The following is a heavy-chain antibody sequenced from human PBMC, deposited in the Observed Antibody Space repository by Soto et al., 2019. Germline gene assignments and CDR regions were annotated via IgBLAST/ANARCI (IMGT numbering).Heavy chain of an antibody. CDR2: IYHSGST. D-gene: IGHD3-22*01. J-gene: IGHJ5*02. CDR3: ARTYYYDSSGFGFDP. CDR1: GGSISSGGYS. V-gene: IGHV4-30-2*01. Sequence: PSETLSLTCAVSGGSISSGGYSWSWIRQPPGKGLEWIGYIYHSGSTYYNPSLKSRVTISVDRSKNQFSLKLSSVTAADTAVYYCARTYYYDSSGFGFDPWGQGTLVTVSS.